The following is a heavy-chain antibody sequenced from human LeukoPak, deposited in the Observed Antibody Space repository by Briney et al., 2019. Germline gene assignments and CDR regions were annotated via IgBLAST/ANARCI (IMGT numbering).Heavy chain of an antibody. CDR3: ARAREMATNHNAGS. CDR2: INGDGSST. Sequence: QPGGSLRLSCVASGFTFSSYWMHWVRQAPGKGLVWVSRINGDGSSTSYADSVKGRFTISRANAKNTMYLQMNSLRAEDTAVYYCARAREMATNHNAGSWGQGALVTVSS. D-gene: IGHD5-24*01. J-gene: IGHJ4*02. CDR1: GFTFSSYW. V-gene: IGHV3-74*01.